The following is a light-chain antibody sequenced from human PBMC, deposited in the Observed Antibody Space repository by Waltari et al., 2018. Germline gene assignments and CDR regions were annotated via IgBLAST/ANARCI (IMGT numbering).Light chain of an antibody. J-gene: IGLJ2*01. CDR2: DVS. V-gene: IGLV2-14*01. Sequence: SALTQPDSVSGSPGQSITISCSGISSDSGGYEYVSWYQQHPGKAPKVIIYDVSNRPSVVSHRFSGSKSGSSASLTISGLQAEDEADYYCSSFTSRTTGIFGGGTKLTVL. CDR1: SSDSGGYEY. CDR3: SSFTSRTTGI.